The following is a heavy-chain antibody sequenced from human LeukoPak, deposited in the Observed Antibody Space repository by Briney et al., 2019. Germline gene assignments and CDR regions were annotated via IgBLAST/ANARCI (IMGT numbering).Heavy chain of an antibody. CDR1: GFTFSSFG. CDR2: ISSSGGYI. CDR3: AREGAWYVSGSYSGYFYGMDV. Sequence: GGSLRLSCADSGFTFSSFGMNWVRQAPGKGLDWVSSISSSGGYIYYADSVKGRFTISRDNAKNSLYLQMNSLRAEDTAVYYCAREGAWYVSGSYSGYFYGMDVWGQGTTVTVSS. J-gene: IGHJ6*02. V-gene: IGHV3-21*01. D-gene: IGHD3-10*01.